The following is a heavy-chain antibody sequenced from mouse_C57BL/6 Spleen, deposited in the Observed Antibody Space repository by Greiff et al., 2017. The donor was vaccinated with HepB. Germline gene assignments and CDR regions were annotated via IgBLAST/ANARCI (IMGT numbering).Heavy chain of an antibody. J-gene: IGHJ3*01. CDR2: ILPGSGST. CDR3: ATAYYSNYAWFAY. Sequence: QVQLQQSGAELMKPGASVKLSCKATGYTFTGYWIEWVKQRPGHGLEWIGEILPGSGSTNYNDKFKGKATFTAATSSNKAYMRLSSLTTEDSAIYYFATAYYSNYAWFAYWGQGTLVTVSA. V-gene: IGHV1-9*01. CDR1: GYTFTGYW. D-gene: IGHD2-5*01.